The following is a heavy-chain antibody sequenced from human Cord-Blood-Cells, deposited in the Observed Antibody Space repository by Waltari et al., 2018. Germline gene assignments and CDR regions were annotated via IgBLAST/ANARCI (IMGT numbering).Heavy chain of an antibody. CDR3: AKGDLYGSGSYYNYFDY. J-gene: IGHJ4*02. CDR1: GFTFDDYA. D-gene: IGHD3-10*01. CDR2: ISWNSGSI. V-gene: IGHV3-9*03. Sequence: EVQLVESGGGLVQPGRSLRLSCAASGFTFDDYAMHWVRQAPGKGLEWVSGISWNSGSIGYADSVKGRFTISRDNAKNSLYLQMNSLRAEDMALYYCAKGDLYGSGSYYNYFDYWGQGTLVTVSS.